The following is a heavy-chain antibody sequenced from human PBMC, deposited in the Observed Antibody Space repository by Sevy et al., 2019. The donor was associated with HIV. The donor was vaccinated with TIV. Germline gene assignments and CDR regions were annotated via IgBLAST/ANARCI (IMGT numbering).Heavy chain of an antibody. V-gene: IGHV3-72*01. CDR1: GFTFSDHY. J-gene: IGHJ4*02. CDR3: ATHAGIAAAGRVFDY. Sequence: GGSLRLSCVASGFTFSDHYMEWVRQAPGKGLEWVGRTRNKADGYTNEYAASVKGRFTISRDESKNSLYVQMKSLKTEDTAVYYCATHAGIAAAGRVFDYWGQGTLVTVSS. D-gene: IGHD6-13*01. CDR2: TRNKADGYTN.